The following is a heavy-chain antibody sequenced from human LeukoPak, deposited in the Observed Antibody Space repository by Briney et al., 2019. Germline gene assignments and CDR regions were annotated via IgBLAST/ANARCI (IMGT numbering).Heavy chain of an antibody. J-gene: IGHJ4*02. D-gene: IGHD3-22*01. Sequence: GASVKVSCKASGYTFTSYGISWVRQAPGQGLEWMGWINAYNGNTNYAQKLQGRVTMTTDTSTSTAYMELRSLRSDDTAVYYCARVPPDYYDSSGYTYYFDYWGQGTLVTVSS. V-gene: IGHV1-18*01. CDR1: GYTFTSYG. CDR2: INAYNGNT. CDR3: ARVPPDYYDSSGYTYYFDY.